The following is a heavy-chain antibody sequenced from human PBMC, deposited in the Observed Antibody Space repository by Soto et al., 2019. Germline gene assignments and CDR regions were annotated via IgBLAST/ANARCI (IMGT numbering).Heavy chain of an antibody. J-gene: IGHJ4*02. D-gene: IGHD4-17*01. CDR2: IYHSGST. CDR3: ARSGDYGDYSWGY. Sequence: SETLSLTRAVSGGCISSGVHSWSWILQPPGKALEWIGYIYHSGSTYYNPSLKSRVTISVDRSKNQFSLKLSSVTAADTAVCYCARSGDYGDYSWGYWGKGNMVLVSP. CDR1: GGCISSGVHS. V-gene: IGHV4-30-2*01.